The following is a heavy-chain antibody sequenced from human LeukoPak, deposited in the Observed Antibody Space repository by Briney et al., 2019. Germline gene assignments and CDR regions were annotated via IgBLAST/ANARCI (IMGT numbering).Heavy chain of an antibody. CDR3: ARVRGGSGSSYAADAFDI. CDR2: IYNDGSST. J-gene: IGHJ3*02. Sequence: GGSLRLSCAASGFTFSNYWMHWVRQAPGKGLVWVSRIYNDGSSTSYADSVKGRFTIPRDNAKSTLYLQMNSLRAEDTAVYYCARVRGGSGSSYAADAFDIWGQGTMVTVSS. D-gene: IGHD1-26*01. V-gene: IGHV3-74*01. CDR1: GFTFSNYW.